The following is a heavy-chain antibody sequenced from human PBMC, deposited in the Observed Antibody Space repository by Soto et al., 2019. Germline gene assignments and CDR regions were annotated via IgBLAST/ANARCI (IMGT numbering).Heavy chain of an antibody. CDR2: IYPGDSDI. D-gene: IGHD5-18*01. V-gene: IGHV5-51*01. Sequence: GESLKISCQGSGYSFISYWIGWVRQMPGKGLEWMGIIYPGDSDIRYSPTFQGRVTISADKSINTAYLQWRSLEASDSAMYYCARPGNGYKAVYYGLDVWGQGTTVTVSS. CDR3: ARPGNGYKAVYYGLDV. J-gene: IGHJ6*02. CDR1: GYSFISYW.